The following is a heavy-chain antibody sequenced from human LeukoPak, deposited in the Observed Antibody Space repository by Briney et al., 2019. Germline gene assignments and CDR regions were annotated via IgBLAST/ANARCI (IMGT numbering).Heavy chain of an antibody. V-gene: IGHV3-23*01. J-gene: IGHJ4*02. CDR3: AKVYCGGDCYLYYFDY. Sequence: PGGSLRLSCAASGFTFSSYAMSWVRQAPGKGLEWVSAISGSGGSTYYADSVKGRFTISRDNSKSTLYLQMNSLRAEDTAVYYCAKVYCGGDCYLYYFDYWGQGTLVTVSS. D-gene: IGHD2-21*02. CDR1: GFTFSSYA. CDR2: ISGSGGST.